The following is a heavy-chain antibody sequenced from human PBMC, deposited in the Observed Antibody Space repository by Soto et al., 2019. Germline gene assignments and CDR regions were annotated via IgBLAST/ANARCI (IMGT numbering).Heavy chain of an antibody. CDR2: ISYDGSNK. V-gene: IGHV3-30*18. CDR3: AKPGPTYCYDCSCYYYDD. D-gene: IGHD3-22*01. Sequence: GGSLRLSCAASGFTFSSYGMHWVRQAPGKGLEWVAVISYDGSNKYYADSVKGRFTISRDNSKNTLYLQMNSLRAEDTAVYYCAKPGPTYCYDCSCYYYDDWGQGTPVTVSS. J-gene: IGHJ4*02. CDR1: GFTFSSYG.